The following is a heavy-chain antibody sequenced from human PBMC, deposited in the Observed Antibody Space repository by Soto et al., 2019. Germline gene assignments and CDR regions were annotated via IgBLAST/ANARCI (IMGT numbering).Heavy chain of an antibody. Sequence: PGGSLRLSCAASGFTISSYAMSWVRQTPGKGLEWVSAISGSGFTYYADSVKGRFTISVDTSKNQFSLQLSSVTAADTAVYYCAAGSCSSSGCYWFDPWGQGTLVTVSS. CDR2: ISGSGFT. J-gene: IGHJ5*02. CDR3: AAGSCSSSGCYWFDP. V-gene: IGHV3-23*01. CDR1: GFTISSYA. D-gene: IGHD2-2*01.